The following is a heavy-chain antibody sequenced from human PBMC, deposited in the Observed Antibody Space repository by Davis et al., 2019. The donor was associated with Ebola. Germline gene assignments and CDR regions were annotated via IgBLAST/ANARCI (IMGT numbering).Heavy chain of an antibody. CDR2: ISSGGST. CDR3: TGGGLGGFY. V-gene: IGHV3-53*01. J-gene: IGHJ4*02. Sequence: GESLKISCAASGFTVGYNYMTWVRQAPGKGLECVSVISSGGSTYYADSVKGQFTISRDNSKNMLYLQMNSLRAEDTAVYYCTGGGLGGFYWGQGTLVTVSS. CDR1: GFTVGYNY. D-gene: IGHD3-16*01.